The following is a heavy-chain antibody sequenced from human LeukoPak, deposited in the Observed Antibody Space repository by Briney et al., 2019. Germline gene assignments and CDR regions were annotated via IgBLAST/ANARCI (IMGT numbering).Heavy chain of an antibody. CDR3: ASPTAVAATLDAFDL. Sequence: GESLQISCKGSGYSFTTYWIGWVRQMPGKGLEWMGIIYPGDSDTRYSPSFQGQVTISADRSLSTAYLQWSSLKASDTAMYYCASPTAVAATLDAFDLWGQGTMVTVSS. J-gene: IGHJ3*01. D-gene: IGHD6-19*01. CDR2: IYPGDSDT. CDR1: GYSFTTYW. V-gene: IGHV5-51*01.